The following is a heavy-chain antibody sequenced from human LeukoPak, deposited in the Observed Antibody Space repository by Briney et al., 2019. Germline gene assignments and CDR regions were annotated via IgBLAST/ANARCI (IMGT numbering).Heavy chain of an antibody. CDR3: ARIRQRGTKYYFDY. CDR1: GFTFSSYW. V-gene: IGHV3-7*01. Sequence: GGSLRLSCAASGFTFSSYWMSWVRQAPGKGQEWVANVKQDGSEKYYVDSVKGRFTISRDNAKNSLYLQMSSLRDEDTAVYYCARIRQRGTKYYFDYWGQGTLVTVSS. D-gene: IGHD1-7*01. J-gene: IGHJ4*02. CDR2: VKQDGSEK.